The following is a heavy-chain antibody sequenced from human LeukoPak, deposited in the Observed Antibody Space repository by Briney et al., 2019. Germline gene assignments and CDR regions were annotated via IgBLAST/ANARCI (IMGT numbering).Heavy chain of an antibody. CDR2: ISSSGSTI. D-gene: IGHD4-23*01. Sequence: GGSLRLSCAASGFTFSSYEMNWVRQAPGKGLEWVSYISSSGSTIYYADSVKGRFTISRDNAKNSLYLQMNSLRAEDTAVYYCARGQDTVVTSRDAFDIWGQGTMVTVSS. J-gene: IGHJ3*02. V-gene: IGHV3-48*03. CDR1: GFTFSSYE. CDR3: ARGQDTVVTSRDAFDI.